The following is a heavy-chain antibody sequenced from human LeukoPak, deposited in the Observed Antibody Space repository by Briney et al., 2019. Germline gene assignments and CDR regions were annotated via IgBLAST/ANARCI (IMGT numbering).Heavy chain of an antibody. CDR1: GFTFSDYY. V-gene: IGHV3-11*06. D-gene: IGHD6-6*01. CDR3: ARLYSSSSQAPYNWFDP. Sequence: GGSLRLSCAASGFTFSDYYMSWIRQAPGKGLEWVSYISSSSSYRNYADSVKGRFTISRDNAKNSLYLQMNSLRAEDTAVYYCARLYSSSSQAPYNWFDPWGQETLVTVSS. J-gene: IGHJ5*02. CDR2: ISSSSSYR.